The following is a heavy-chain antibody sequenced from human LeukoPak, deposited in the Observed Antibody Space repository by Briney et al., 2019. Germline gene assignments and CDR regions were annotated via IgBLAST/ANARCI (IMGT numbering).Heavy chain of an antibody. D-gene: IGHD2-2*01. Sequence: SETLSLTCTVSGGSISSYFWSWIRQPPGKDLEWIGYIYSSGSTSYNPSLKSRVTISVDTSKNQSSLKLSSVTAADTAVYYCARGGSRVFDFWGQGTLVTVSS. J-gene: IGHJ4*02. V-gene: IGHV4-4*09. CDR2: IYSSGST. CDR1: GGSISSYF. CDR3: ARGGSRVFDF.